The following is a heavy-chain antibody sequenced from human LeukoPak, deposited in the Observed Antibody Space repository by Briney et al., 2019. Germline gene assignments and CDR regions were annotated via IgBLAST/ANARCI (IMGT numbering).Heavy chain of an antibody. CDR1: GFTFFIQA. CDR3: AKDRDAVYGDYVH. CDR2: ITDSGSST. J-gene: IGHJ4*02. Sequence: PRGSLRLSCAGSGFTFFIQAMSWVRQAPGKGLEWVSSITDSGSSTFYADSVKGRFTTSRDNSKNILYLQMSSLRAEDTAVYYCAKDRDAVYGDYVHWGQGTLVTVSS. D-gene: IGHD4-17*01. V-gene: IGHV3-23*01.